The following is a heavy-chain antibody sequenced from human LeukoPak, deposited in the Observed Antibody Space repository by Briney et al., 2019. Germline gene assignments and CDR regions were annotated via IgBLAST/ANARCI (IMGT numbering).Heavy chain of an antibody. J-gene: IGHJ5*02. CDR3: AKDGSGYDYLFVS. Sequence: GGSLRLSCAASGFTFSSYAMSWVRQAPGKGLEWVSAISGSGGSTYHADSVKGRFTISRDNSKNTLYLQMNSLRAEDTAVYYCAKDGSGYDYLFVSWGQGTLVTVSS. D-gene: IGHD5-12*01. CDR2: ISGSGGST. V-gene: IGHV3-23*01. CDR1: GFTFSSYA.